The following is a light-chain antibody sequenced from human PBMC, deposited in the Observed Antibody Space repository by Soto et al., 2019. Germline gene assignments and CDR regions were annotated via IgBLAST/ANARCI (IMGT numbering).Light chain of an antibody. J-gene: IGLJ2*01. Sequence: QHVLTQSPSASASLGASVKLTCTLSSGHSSYAIAWHQQQPEKGPRYLMKLNSDGSHSKGDGIPDRFSGSSSGAERYLTISSLQSEDEADYYCQTWGTGIHVVFGGGTKVTVL. V-gene: IGLV4-69*01. CDR1: SGHSSYA. CDR3: QTWGTGIHVV. CDR2: LNSDGSH.